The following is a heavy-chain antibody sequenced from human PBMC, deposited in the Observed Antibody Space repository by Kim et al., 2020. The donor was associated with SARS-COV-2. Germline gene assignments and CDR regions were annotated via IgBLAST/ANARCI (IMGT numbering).Heavy chain of an antibody. CDR3: ARVVGGWEYYFDY. V-gene: IGHV4-59*01. CDR2: IYYSGST. J-gene: IGHJ4*02. D-gene: IGHD6-19*01. CDR1: GGSISSYY. Sequence: SETLSLTCTVSGGSISSYYWSWIRQPPGKGLEWIGYIYYSGSTNYNPSLKSRVTISVDTSKNQFSLKLSSVTAADTAVYYCARVVGGWEYYFDYWGQGTLVTVSS.